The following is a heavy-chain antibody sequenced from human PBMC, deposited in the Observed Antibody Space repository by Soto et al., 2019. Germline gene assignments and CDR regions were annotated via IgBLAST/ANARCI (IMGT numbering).Heavy chain of an antibody. Sequence: EVQLLESGGGLVQPGGSLRLSCAASGFTFSSYAMAWVRQAPGKGLEWVSTIRASGTRTYYADSVEGRFSISRDNSKNTLYLQMNSLRAEDTAVYYCAKEWSDARTREKCGLVDYWGQGALVTVSS. D-gene: IGHD2-8*01. J-gene: IGHJ4*02. V-gene: IGHV3-23*01. CDR1: GFTFSSYA. CDR2: IRASGTRT. CDR3: AKEWSDARTREKCGLVDY.